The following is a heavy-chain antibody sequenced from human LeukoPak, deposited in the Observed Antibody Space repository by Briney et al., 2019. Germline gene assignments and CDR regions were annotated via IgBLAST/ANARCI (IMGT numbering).Heavy chain of an antibody. J-gene: IGHJ3*02. CDR2: FDPEDGET. V-gene: IGHV1-24*01. D-gene: IGHD2-8*01. CDR1: GYTLTELP. CDR3: ATEPNCTNGVCYPTGDAFDI. Sequence: ASVKVSCKVSGYTLTELPMHWVRQAPGKGLEWMGGFDPEDGETIYAQKFQGRVTKTEDTSTDTAYMELSSLRSEDTAVYYCATEPNCTNGVCYPTGDAFDIWGQGTMVTVSS.